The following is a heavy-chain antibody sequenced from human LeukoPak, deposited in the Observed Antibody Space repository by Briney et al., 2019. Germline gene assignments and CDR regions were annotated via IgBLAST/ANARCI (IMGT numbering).Heavy chain of an antibody. CDR1: GGTFSSYA. D-gene: IGHD3-3*01. CDR3: ARVSTYNFWSGSYSTTYYMDV. CDR2: IIPIFGTA. Sequence: GSSVTVSCKASGGTFSSYAISWVRQAPGQGLEWMGGIIPIFGTANYAQKFQGRVTITTDESTSTAYMELSSLRSEDTAVYYCARVSTYNFWSGSYSTTYYMDVWGKGTTVTVSS. J-gene: IGHJ6*03. V-gene: IGHV1-69*05.